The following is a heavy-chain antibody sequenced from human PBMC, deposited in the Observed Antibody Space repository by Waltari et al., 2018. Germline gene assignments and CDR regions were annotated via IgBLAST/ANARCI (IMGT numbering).Heavy chain of an antibody. V-gene: IGHV3-30*02. J-gene: IGHJ2*01. Sequence: QVQLVESGGGVVQPGGSLRLSCAASGFTFSSYGMHWVRQAPGKGLEWVAVIRYDGSNKYYADSVKGRFTISRDNSKNTLYLQMNSLRAEDTAVYYCAKTSGGNSWYFDLWGRGTLVTVSS. CDR1: GFTFSSYG. CDR3: AKTSGGNSWYFDL. CDR2: IRYDGSNK.